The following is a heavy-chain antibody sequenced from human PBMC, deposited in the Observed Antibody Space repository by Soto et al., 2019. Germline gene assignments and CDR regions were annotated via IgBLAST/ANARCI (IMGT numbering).Heavy chain of an antibody. CDR2: ISGSGRST. CDR1: GFTFNNFA. J-gene: IGHJ4*02. V-gene: IGHV3-23*01. D-gene: IGHD6-19*01. Sequence: GGSLRLSCAASGFTFNNFAVSWVRQAPGKGLEWVSSISGSGRSTFYADSVKGRFTISRDNSKNTVALQMDSLRAEDTAVYYCAKDRNQYSSGSYFDYWGQGTLVTVSS. CDR3: AKDRNQYSSGSYFDY.